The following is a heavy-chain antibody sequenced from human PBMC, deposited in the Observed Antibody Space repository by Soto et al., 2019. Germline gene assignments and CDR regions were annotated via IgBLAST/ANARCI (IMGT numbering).Heavy chain of an antibody. D-gene: IGHD5-18*01. V-gene: IGHV3-30*03. Sequence: QAQLVESGGGVVQPGRSLRLSCAASGFAFSSYGMHWVRQAPGTGLEWVAVISYDGSLQHYADSVKGRFTISRDNSKNMVLLQISSLRAEDTAVYYCVSDRGYGHASVPYSWGRGTLVRVSS. CDR1: GFAFSSYG. J-gene: IGHJ1*01. CDR2: ISYDGSLQ. CDR3: VSDRGYGHASVPYS.